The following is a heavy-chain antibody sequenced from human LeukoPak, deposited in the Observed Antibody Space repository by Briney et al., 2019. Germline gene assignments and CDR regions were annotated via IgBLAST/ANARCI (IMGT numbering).Heavy chain of an antibody. CDR2: ISSSSSYI. D-gene: IGHD6-6*01. J-gene: IGHJ4*02. V-gene: IGHV3-21*01. CDR3: ASDSSARGY. CDR1: GFTFSTYW. Sequence: GGSLRLSCAASGFTFSTYWMHWVRQAPGKGLEWVSSISSSSSYIYYADSVKGRFTISRDNAKNSLYLQMNSLRAEDTAVYYCASDSSARGYWGQGTLVTVSS.